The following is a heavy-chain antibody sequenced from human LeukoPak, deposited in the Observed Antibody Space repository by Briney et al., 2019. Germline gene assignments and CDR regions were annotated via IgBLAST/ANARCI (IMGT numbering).Heavy chain of an antibody. CDR3: ARDSSGYYLRGGFDI. CDR1: SYSISSGYY. D-gene: IGHD3-22*01. CDR2: INHSGST. V-gene: IGHV4-38-2*02. J-gene: IGHJ3*02. Sequence: SETLSLTCTVSSYSISSGYYWSWIRQPPGKGLEWIGEINHSGSTNYNPSLKSRVTISVGTSKNQFSLKLNSVTATDTAVYYCARDSSGYYLRGGFDIWGQGTMVTVSS.